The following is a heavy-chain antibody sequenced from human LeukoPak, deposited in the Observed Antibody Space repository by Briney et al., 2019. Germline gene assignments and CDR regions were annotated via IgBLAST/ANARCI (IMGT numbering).Heavy chain of an antibody. CDR3: ARFPIKGNWFDP. CDR1: GYTFTSYD. CDR2: MNPNSGNT. J-gene: IGHJ5*02. V-gene: IGHV1-8*01. Sequence: WASVKVSCKASGYTFTSYDINWVRQATGQGLEWMGWMNPNSGNTGYAQKFQGRVTMTRNTSISTAYMELSSLRSEDTAVYYCARFPIKGNWFDPWGQGTLVTVSS.